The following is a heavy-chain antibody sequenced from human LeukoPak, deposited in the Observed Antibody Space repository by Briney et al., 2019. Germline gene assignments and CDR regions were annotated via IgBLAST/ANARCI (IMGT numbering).Heavy chain of an antibody. CDR3: ARDGLELRHYYYYYMDV. J-gene: IGHJ6*03. CDR2: IYYSGST. CDR1: GGSISSYY. D-gene: IGHD1-7*01. Sequence: SETLSLTCTVSGGSISSYYWSWIRQPPGKGLEWIGYIYYSGSTNYNPSLKSRVTISVDTSKNQFSLKLSSVTAADTAVYYCARDGLELRHYYYYYMDVWGKGTTVTVSS. V-gene: IGHV4-59*12.